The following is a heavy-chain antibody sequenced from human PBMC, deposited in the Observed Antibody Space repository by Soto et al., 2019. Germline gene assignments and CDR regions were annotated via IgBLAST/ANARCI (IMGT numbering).Heavy chain of an antibody. V-gene: IGHV1-69*13. Sequence: SVKVSCKVSGGSFATLAFIWVRQAPGQGFEWMGRIIPLFGTPNYAQRFQGRVAIFADESTNTTYMELSSLTSEDPAVYYCAAGIGITFGGVTREFDYWGQGTLVTVSS. CDR2: IIPLFGTP. CDR1: GGSFATLA. CDR3: AAGIGITFGGVTREFDY. D-gene: IGHD3-16*01. J-gene: IGHJ4*02.